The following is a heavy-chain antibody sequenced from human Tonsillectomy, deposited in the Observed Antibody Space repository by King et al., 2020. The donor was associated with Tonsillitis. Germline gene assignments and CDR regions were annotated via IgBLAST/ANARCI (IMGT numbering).Heavy chain of an antibody. CDR2: FNPIGGST. CDR1: GYTFTSYY. V-gene: IGHV1-46*03. CDR3: ARGGGDYGWYFDL. D-gene: IGHD4-17*01. Sequence: QLVQSGAEVKKPGASVKVSCKASGYTFTSYYMHWVRQAPGQGLEWMGIFNPIGGSTTYAQKFQGRVTMTRDTSTSTLYMELSSLRSEDTAVYYCARGGGDYGWYFDLWGRGTLVTVSS. J-gene: IGHJ2*01.